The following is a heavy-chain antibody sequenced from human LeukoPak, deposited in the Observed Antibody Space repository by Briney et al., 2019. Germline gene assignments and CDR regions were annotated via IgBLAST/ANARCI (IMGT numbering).Heavy chain of an antibody. J-gene: IGHJ4*02. CDR1: GGTFISYA. V-gene: IGHV1-69*13. CDR2: IIPIFGTA. D-gene: IGHD4-23*01. Sequence: GASVKVSCKASGGTFISYAISWVRQAPGQGLEWMGGIIPIFGTANYAQKFQGRVTITADESTSTAYMELSSLRSEDTAVYYCARDAAFVYGGNPRGYFDYWGQGTLVTVSS. CDR3: ARDAAFVYGGNPRGYFDY.